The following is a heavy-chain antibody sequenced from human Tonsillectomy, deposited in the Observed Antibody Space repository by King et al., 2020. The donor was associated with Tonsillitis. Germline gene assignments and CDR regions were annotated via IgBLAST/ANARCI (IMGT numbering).Heavy chain of an antibody. CDR1: GGSFSGYY. CDR2: INHSGST. Sequence: VQLQQWGAGLLKPSETLSLTCAVYGGSFSGYYWSWIRQPPGKGLEWIGEINHSGSTNYNPSLKSRVAISVDTSKNQVSLKLSSVTAADTAVYYCARLSDLWGQGTLVTVSS. V-gene: IGHV4-34*01. CDR3: ARLSDL. J-gene: IGHJ4*02.